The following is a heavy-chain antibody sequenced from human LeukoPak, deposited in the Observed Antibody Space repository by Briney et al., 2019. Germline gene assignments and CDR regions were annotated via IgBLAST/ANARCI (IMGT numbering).Heavy chain of an antibody. J-gene: IGHJ5*01. CDR2: IKHGGST. CDR1: GGSFSGYY. D-gene: IGHD2-15*01. CDR3: ARVWIYCTGGSCYSSWFDS. Sequence: SETLSLTCAVYGGSFSGYYWSWIRQPPGKGLEWLGEIKHGGSTNYNPSLKSRVTVSADTSKHQFSLKLSSVTAADTAVYYCARVWIYCTGGSCYSSWFDSWGQGTLVTVSS. V-gene: IGHV4-34*01.